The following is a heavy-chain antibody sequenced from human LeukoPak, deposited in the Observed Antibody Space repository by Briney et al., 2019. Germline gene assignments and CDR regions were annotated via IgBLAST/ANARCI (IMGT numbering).Heavy chain of an antibody. D-gene: IGHD2-2*01. CDR1: GGSIISSDW. Sequence: SETLSLTCAVSGGSIISSDWWCWVRQPPGKGLEWIGEIYHSGSPNYNPSLKSRVIISVDKSKSQFSLRVSSVTAADTAVYYCARVKGYCSSTSCYWHYYGMDVWGQGTTVTVSS. V-gene: IGHV4-4*02. J-gene: IGHJ6*02. CDR3: ARVKGYCSSTSCYWHYYGMDV. CDR2: IYHSGSP.